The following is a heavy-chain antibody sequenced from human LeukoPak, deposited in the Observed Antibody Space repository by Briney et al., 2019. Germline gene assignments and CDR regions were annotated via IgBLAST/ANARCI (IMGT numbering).Heavy chain of an antibody. Sequence: PSETLSLTCAVYGGSFSGYYWSWIRQPPGKGLEWIGEINHSGRNNYNPSLKSRVTISVDTSKKQFSLKLISVTAADTAVYYCARGSGIVVVPAASYYYYYGMDVWGQGTTVTVSS. CDR3: ARGSGIVVVPAASYYYYYGMDV. V-gene: IGHV4-34*01. J-gene: IGHJ6*02. CDR2: INHSGRN. CDR1: GGSFSGYY. D-gene: IGHD2-2*01.